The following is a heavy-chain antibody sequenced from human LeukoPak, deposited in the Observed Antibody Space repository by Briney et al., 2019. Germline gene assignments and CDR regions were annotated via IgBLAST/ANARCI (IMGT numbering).Heavy chain of an antibody. CDR2: IYYSGST. D-gene: IGHD3-16*01. Sequence: SETLSLTCSVSGGSISTYYWSWIRQPPGKGLEWIGYIYYSGSTNYNPSLESRVTISVDTSKNQFSLKLSSVTAADTAVYYCAREGDLGNFDYWGQGTLVTVSS. CDR1: GGSISTYY. CDR3: AREGDLGNFDY. V-gene: IGHV4-59*01. J-gene: IGHJ4*02.